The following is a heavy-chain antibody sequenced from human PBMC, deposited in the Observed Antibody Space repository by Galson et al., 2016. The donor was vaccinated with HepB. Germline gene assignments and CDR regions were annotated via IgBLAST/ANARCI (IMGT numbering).Heavy chain of an antibody. CDR1: GFTFNTYA. CDR2: LSASGGAT. V-gene: IGHV3-23*01. CDR3: AKGRTGATGPADY. J-gene: IGHJ4*02. Sequence: SLRLSCAASGFTFNTYAMSWVRQAPGKGLEWVSTLSASGGATYYSDSVKGRFTISRDNSKNTLYLQMNSLRDEDTAVYYCAKGRTGATGPADYWGQRTLVTVAP. D-gene: IGHD1-1*01.